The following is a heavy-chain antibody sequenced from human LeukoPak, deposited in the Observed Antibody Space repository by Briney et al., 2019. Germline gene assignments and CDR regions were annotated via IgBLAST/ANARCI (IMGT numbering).Heavy chain of an antibody. V-gene: IGHV3-20*04. J-gene: IGHJ4*02. Sequence: GGSLRLSCAASGFTFDDYGMSWVRQAPGKGLVWVSGINSDGGTTTYADSVKGRFTISRDNAKNTLYLQMNNLRAEDTAIYYCATDSYVSGSYYRLFYWGQGTLVTVSS. CDR2: INSDGGTT. CDR3: ATDSYVSGSYYRLFY. D-gene: IGHD3-10*01. CDR1: GFTFDDYG.